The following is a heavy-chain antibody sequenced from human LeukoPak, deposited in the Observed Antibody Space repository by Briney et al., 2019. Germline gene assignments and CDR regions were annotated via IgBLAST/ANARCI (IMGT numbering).Heavy chain of an antibody. CDR3: ARAPVTSDY. CDR1: GFTFSSFW. CDR2: ISSSSSYI. V-gene: IGHV3-21*01. J-gene: IGHJ4*02. D-gene: IGHD4-17*01. Sequence: GGSLRLSCAASGFTFSSFWMHWVRQAPGKGLEWVSSISSSSSYIYYADSVKGRFTISRDNAKNSLYLQMNSLRAEDTAVYYCARAPVTSDYWGQGTLVTVSS.